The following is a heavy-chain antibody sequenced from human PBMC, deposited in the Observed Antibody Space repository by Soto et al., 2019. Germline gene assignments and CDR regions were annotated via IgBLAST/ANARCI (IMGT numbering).Heavy chain of an antibody. CDR3: AIDLSGTGLDI. CDR1: GDSIGRFY. V-gene: IGHV4-4*07. J-gene: IGHJ6*02. CDR2: VYSTGGV. Sequence: QLQLHESGPGLVKPSETLSLTCNVSGDSIGRFYWSWIRQSAGKGLEWIGRVYSTGGVTYNPALKGRVTSSLDRSNNHVSLEMNSVTAADTAVYFCAIDLSGTGLDIWGRGTRVSVSS. D-gene: IGHD1-26*01.